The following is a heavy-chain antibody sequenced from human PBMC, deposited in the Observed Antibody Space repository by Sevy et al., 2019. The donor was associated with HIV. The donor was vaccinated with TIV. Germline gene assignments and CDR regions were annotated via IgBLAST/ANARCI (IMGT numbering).Heavy chain of an antibody. D-gene: IGHD6-19*01. CDR2: IWYDGSNK. J-gene: IGHJ4*02. CDR1: GFTYNGYG. Sequence: GGSLRLSCAAFGFTYNGYGMHWVRQAPGKGLEWVAVIWYDGSNKEYADSVKGRFTISRDNSKNTLYLQMNKLRAEDTAVYYCARESIAVAGIGYYFHYWGQGTLVTVSS. V-gene: IGHV3-33*01. CDR3: ARESIAVAGIGYYFHY.